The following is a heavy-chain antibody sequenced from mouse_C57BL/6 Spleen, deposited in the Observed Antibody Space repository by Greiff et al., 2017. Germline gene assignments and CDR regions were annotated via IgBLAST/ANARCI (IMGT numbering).Heavy chain of an antibody. J-gene: IGHJ4*01. Sequence: EVKLMESGGGLVKPGGSLKLSCAASGFTFSDYGMHWVRQAPEKGLEWVAYISSGSSSSYYADTVKGRFTLSSDNAKNTLFLQMTSLRSEDTAMYYCARTISNYYAMYYWGQGTSVTVSS. CDR3: ARTISNYYAMYY. CDR2: ISSGSSSS. CDR1: GFTFSDYG. V-gene: IGHV5-17*01.